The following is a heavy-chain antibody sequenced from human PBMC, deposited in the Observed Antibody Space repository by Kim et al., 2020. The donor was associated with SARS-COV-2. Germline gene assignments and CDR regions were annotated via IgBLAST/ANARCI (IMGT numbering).Heavy chain of an antibody. CDR3: ARDTGGGQLGYFDY. V-gene: IGHV3-30*04. CDR2: ISYDGSNK. J-gene: IGHJ4*02. CDR1: GFTFSSYA. Sequence: GGSLRLSCAASGFTFSSYAMHWVRQAPGKGLEWVAVISYDGSNKYYADSVKGRFTISRDNSKNTLYLQMNSLRAEDTAVYYCARDTGGGQLGYFDYWGQG. D-gene: IGHD2-15*01.